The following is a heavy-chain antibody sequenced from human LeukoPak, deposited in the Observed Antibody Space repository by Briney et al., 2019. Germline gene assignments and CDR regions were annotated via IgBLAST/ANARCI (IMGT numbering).Heavy chain of an antibody. D-gene: IGHD3-10*01. CDR2: ISGSGGST. CDR1: GFTFSICA. V-gene: IGHV3-23*01. Sequence: GGSLRLSCAASGFTFSICAMNWVRQAPGKGLEWVSGISGSGGSTYYADSVRGRFTISRDSSKNTVYLQMNSLKAEDTAVYYCAKADGSYKTLIDYWGQGTLVTVSS. CDR3: AKADGSYKTLIDY. J-gene: IGHJ4*02.